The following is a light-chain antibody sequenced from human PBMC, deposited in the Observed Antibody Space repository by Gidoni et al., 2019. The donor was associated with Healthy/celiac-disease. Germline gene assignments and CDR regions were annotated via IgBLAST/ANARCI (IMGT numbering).Light chain of an antibody. CDR3: QQLNSYPPIT. J-gene: IGKJ5*01. CDR1: QGISRY. V-gene: IGKV1-9*01. Sequence: IQLTQDLSSLSASVVDRVTITCRASQGISRYLAWYQQKPGKAPKLLIYAASTLQSGVPSRFRGSGSGTDFTLTISSLQPEDFATYFCQQLNSYPPITFXQXTRLEIK. CDR2: AAS.